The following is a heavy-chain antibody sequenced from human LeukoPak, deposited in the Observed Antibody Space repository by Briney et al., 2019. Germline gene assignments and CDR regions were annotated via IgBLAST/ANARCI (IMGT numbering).Heavy chain of an antibody. CDR2: ISYDGSNK. D-gene: IGHD3-16*02. Sequence: PGRSLRLSCAASGFTFSSYAMHWVRQAPGKGLEWVAVISYDGSNKYYADSVKGRFTISRDNAKNTLYLQMNSLRAEDTAVYYCARSRLSRVNWFDPWGQGTLVTVSS. CDR3: ARSRLSRVNWFDP. CDR1: GFTFSSYA. J-gene: IGHJ5*02. V-gene: IGHV3-30-3*01.